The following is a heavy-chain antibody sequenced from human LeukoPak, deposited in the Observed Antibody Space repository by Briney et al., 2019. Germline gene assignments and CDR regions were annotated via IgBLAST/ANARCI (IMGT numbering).Heavy chain of an antibody. D-gene: IGHD3-22*01. CDR3: AKGPHVEVSSGYYYYYYYMDV. J-gene: IGHJ6*03. CDR2: IWYDGSNK. CDR1: GFTFSSYG. V-gene: IGHV3-33*06. Sequence: GGSPRLSCAASGFTFSSYGMHWVRQAPGKGLEWVAVIWYDGSNKYYADSVKGRFTISRDNSKNTLYLQMNSLRAEDTAVYYCAKGPHVEVSSGYYYYYYYMDVWGKGTTVTVSS.